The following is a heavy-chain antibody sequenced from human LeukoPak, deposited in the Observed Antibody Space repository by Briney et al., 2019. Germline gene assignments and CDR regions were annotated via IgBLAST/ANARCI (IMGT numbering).Heavy chain of an antibody. J-gene: IGHJ4*02. Sequence: ASVKVSCKASGGSFSSFVLSWVRRAPGQGLEWMGVIIPMFDAPKYAQKFQGRVTINADGSTSTAYMELNSLKSEDTAVYFCATSFGVWGQGSLVTVSS. CDR1: GGSFSSFV. V-gene: IGHV1-69*01. CDR3: ATSFGV. CDR2: IIPMFDAP. D-gene: IGHD2-8*01.